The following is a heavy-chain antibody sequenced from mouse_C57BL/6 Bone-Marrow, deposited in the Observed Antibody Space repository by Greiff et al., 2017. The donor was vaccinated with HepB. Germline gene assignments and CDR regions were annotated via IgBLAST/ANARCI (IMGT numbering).Heavy chain of an antibody. CDR2: IRLKSDNYAT. J-gene: IGHJ4*01. CDR1: GFTFSNYW. CDR3: TGGNWGYYYAMDY. D-gene: IGHD4-1*01. Sequence: EVKVEESGGGLVQPGGSMKLSCVASGFTFSNYWMNWVRQSPEKGLEWVAQIRLKSDNYATHYAESVKGRFTISRDDSKSCVYLQMNKLRAEDTGVYYCTGGNWGYYYAMDYWGQGTSVTVSS. V-gene: IGHV6-3*01.